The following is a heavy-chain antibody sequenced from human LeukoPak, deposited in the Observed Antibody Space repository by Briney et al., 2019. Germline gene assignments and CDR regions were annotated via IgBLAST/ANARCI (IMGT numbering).Heavy chain of an antibody. CDR3: ARSSGWDYYYYYMDV. V-gene: IGHV3-48*01. CDR1: GFTFSSYS. D-gene: IGHD6-19*01. Sequence: GGSLRLSCAASGFTFSSYSMNWVRRAPGKGLEWVSYISSSSSTIYYADSVKGRFTISRGNAKNSLYLQMNSLRAEDTAVYYCARSSGWDYYYYYMDVWGKGTTVTVSS. CDR2: ISSSSSTI. J-gene: IGHJ6*03.